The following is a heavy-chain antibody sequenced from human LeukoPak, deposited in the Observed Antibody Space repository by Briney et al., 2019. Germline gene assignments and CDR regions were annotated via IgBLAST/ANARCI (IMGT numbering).Heavy chain of an antibody. CDR3: ARHLWGYSNYEPHSPFDY. CDR1: GGSISSGGYY. J-gene: IGHJ4*02. V-gene: IGHV4-31*03. CDR2: IYYSGST. Sequence: PSQTLSLTCTVPGGSISSGGYYWSWIRQHPGKGLEWIGYIYYSGSTNYNPSLKSRVTISVDTSKNQFSLKLSSVTAADTAVYYCARHLWGYSNYEPHSPFDYWGQGTLVTVSS. D-gene: IGHD4-11*01.